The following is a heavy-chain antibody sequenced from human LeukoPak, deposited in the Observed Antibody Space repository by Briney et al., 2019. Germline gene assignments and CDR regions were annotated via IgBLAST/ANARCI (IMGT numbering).Heavy chain of an antibody. CDR2: ISYDGSNK. Sequence: PGGSLRLSCAASGFTFSSYGMHWVRQAPGKGLEWVAVISYDGSNKYYADSVKGRFTISRDNSKNTLYLQVNSLRAEDTAVYYCAKEKSLAVAGPYYYYYGMDVWGKGTTVTVSS. CDR1: GFTFSSYG. V-gene: IGHV3-30*18. J-gene: IGHJ6*04. CDR3: AKEKSLAVAGPYYYYYGMDV. D-gene: IGHD6-19*01.